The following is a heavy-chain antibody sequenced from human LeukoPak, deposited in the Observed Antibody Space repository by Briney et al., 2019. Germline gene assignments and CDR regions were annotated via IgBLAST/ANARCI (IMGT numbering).Heavy chain of an antibody. J-gene: IGHJ5*02. CDR3: ARDPSLDYGDYVNNWFDP. CDR2: IIPIFGTA. CDR1: GDTFSSYA. V-gene: IGHV1-69*13. D-gene: IGHD4-17*01. Sequence: GASVKVSCKASGDTFSSYAISWVRQAPGQGLEWMGGIIPIFGTANYAQKFQGRVTITADESTSTAYMELSSLRSEDTAVYYCARDPSLDYGDYVNNWFDPWGQGTLVTVSS.